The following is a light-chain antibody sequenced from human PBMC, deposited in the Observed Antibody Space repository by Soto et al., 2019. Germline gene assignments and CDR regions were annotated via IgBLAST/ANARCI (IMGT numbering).Light chain of an antibody. CDR3: SSYAGSIYV. J-gene: IGLJ1*01. CDR2: EVS. CDR1: SSDVGGYNY. Sequence: CTGTSSDVGGYNYVSWYQQHPGKAPKLMIYEVSKRPSGVPDRFSGSKSGNTASLTVSGLQAEDEADYYCSSYAGSIYVFGTGTKVTVL. V-gene: IGLV2-8*01.